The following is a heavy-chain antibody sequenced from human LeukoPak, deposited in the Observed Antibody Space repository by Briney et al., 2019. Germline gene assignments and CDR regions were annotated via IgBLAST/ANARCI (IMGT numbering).Heavy chain of an antibody. Sequence: PGGSLRLSCAASGFTFSSYWMSWVRQAPGKGLEWVANIKQDGSEKYYVDSVKGRFTISRDNAKNSLYLQMNSLRAEDTAVYYCARSNREFASGTGDFWGQGTLVTVSS. CDR2: IKQDGSEK. D-gene: IGHD3-10*01. CDR3: ARSNREFASGTGDF. CDR1: GFTFSSYW. J-gene: IGHJ4*02. V-gene: IGHV3-7*05.